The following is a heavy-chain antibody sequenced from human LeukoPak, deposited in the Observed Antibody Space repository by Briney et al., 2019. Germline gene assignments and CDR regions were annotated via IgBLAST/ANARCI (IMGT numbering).Heavy chain of an antibody. V-gene: IGHV3-23*01. Sequence: GGSLRLSCAASGFTFRDYAMTWVRQAPGKGLEWVSSISDGGGDTYYADSVKGRFTVSRDNSKNTLYLQMNSLRADDTAVYYCAKRVLYSSPRANFDYWGQGTLVTVSS. J-gene: IGHJ4*02. CDR3: AKRVLYSSPRANFDY. D-gene: IGHD3-16*01. CDR2: ISDGGGDT. CDR1: GFTFRDYA.